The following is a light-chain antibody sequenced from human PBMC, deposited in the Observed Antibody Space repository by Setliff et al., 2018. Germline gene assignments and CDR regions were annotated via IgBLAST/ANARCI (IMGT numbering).Light chain of an antibody. CDR2: VEGNGSY. CDR3: DTWDSNTQV. CDR1: SGHSSYG. J-gene: IGLJ1*01. V-gene: IGLV4-60*03. Sequence: QPVLTQSSSASASLGSSVKLTCTLSSGHSSYGIAWHQQQPGKAPRFLMKVEGNGSYNKGSGLPGRFSGSSSGADRYLTISNIQSEDEADYYCDTWDSNTQVFGTGTKVTVL.